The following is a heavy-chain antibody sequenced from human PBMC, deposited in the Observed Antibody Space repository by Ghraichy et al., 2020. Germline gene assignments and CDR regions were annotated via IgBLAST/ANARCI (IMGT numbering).Heavy chain of an antibody. CDR3: ARDKKGKGGFDY. Sequence: GSLRLSCAASGSPLSSNWMSWVRQAPGKGLEWLANIKQDGSEKNYVDSVKGRFTISRDNDKNSLYLQMNSLRAEDTALYYCARDKKGKGGFDYWGQGTLVTVSS. CDR2: IKQDGSEK. D-gene: IGHD3-10*01. CDR1: GSPLSSNW. V-gene: IGHV3-7*03. J-gene: IGHJ4*02.